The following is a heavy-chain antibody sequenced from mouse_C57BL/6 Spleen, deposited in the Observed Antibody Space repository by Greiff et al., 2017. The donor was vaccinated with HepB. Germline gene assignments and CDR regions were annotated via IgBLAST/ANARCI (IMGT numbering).Heavy chain of an antibody. CDR1: GYTFTSYW. D-gene: IGHD1-1*01. J-gene: IGHJ4*01. CDR2: IYPSDSET. CDR3: ARLGSGSRRAMDY. Sequence: QVQLQQPGAELVRPGSSVKLSCKASGYTFTSYWMDWVKQRPGQGLEWIGNIYPSDSETHYNQKFKDKATLTVDKSSSTAYMQLSSLTSEDSAVYYCARLGSGSRRAMDYWGQGTSVTVSS. V-gene: IGHV1-61*01.